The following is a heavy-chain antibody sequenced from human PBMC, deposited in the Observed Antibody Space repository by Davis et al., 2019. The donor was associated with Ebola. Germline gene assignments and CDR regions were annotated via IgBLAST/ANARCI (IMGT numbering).Heavy chain of an antibody. Sequence: MPSDPLSLTCTVPGDFISRNSWWTRLRQAPGRGLEWLGEIEDSGTTTYTASLKSRLTMSVVKSKNQFSLTLTTLTAADTAVYYCARLRTSDYSYYFQYWGQGLLVTVSS. CDR1: GDFISRNSW. V-gene: IGHV4-4*02. CDR3: ARLRTSDYSYYFQY. J-gene: IGHJ4*02. D-gene: IGHD3/OR15-3a*01. CDR2: IEDSGTT.